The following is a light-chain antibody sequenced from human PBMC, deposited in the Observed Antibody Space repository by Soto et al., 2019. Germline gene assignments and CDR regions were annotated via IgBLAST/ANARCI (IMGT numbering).Light chain of an antibody. CDR2: GAY. CDR1: QSVSSN. V-gene: IGKV3-15*01. CDR3: QKYNNWPPLT. J-gene: IGKJ4*01. Sequence: EIVMTQSPATLSVSPGERATLSCRASQSVSSNLAWYQQKPGQAPRLLIYGAYTRATGIPARFSGSGSGTEFTLTISSLKSEDFAVYYCQKYNNWPPLTFGGGKKVEIK.